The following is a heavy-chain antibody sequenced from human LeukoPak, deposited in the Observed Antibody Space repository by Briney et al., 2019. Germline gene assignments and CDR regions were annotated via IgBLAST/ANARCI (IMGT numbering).Heavy chain of an antibody. CDR2: IYTSGST. CDR1: GGSISSGSYY. J-gene: IGHJ4*02. CDR3: ARRKDFDY. Sequence: SETLSLTCTVSGGSISSGSYYWSWIRQPAGKGLEWIGRIYTSGSTNYNPSLKSRVTISVDTSKNQFSLKLSSVTAADTAVYYCARRKDFDYWGQGTLVTVSS. V-gene: IGHV4-61*02.